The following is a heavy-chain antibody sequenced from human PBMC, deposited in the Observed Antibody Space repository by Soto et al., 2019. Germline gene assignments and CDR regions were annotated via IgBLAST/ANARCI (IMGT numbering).Heavy chain of an antibody. V-gene: IGHV3-33*01. CDR2: IWYDGSNK. CDR1: GFTFSSYG. J-gene: IGHJ4*02. CDR3: ATPVAGVDY. D-gene: IGHD6-19*01. Sequence: QVQLVESGGGVVQPGRSLGLSCAASGFTFSSYGMHWVRQAPGKGLEWVAVIWYDGSNKYYADSVKGRFTISRDNSKNTLSLQMNSLRAEDTAVYYCATPVAGVDYWGQGTLVTVSS.